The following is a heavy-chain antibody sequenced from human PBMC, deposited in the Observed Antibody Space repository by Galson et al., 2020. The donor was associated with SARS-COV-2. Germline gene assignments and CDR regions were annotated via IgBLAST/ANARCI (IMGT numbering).Heavy chain of an antibody. J-gene: IGHJ4*02. CDR1: GFSYSYYG. V-gene: IGHV3-30*03. D-gene: IGHD5-12*01. Sequence: GGSLRLSCAGSGFSYSYYGMHWVRQAPGKGLEWVAVISYDESYKYYGDSVKGRFTISRDNYKNMLYLQMNSLRGEDTAVYYCVRDRYSGHGVVEYWGQGTLVTVSS. CDR3: VRDRYSGHGVVEY. CDR2: ISYDESYK.